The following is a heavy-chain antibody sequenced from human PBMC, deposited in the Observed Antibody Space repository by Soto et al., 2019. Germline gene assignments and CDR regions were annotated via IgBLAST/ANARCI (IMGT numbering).Heavy chain of an antibody. D-gene: IGHD1-1*01. J-gene: IGHJ4*02. CDR3: ARAGFWNLDS. CDR1: DKSISKDIW. CDR2: GHHTKGA. Sequence: SETLSLICVVSDKSISKDIWWNWVRQPPGQWLEWIGEGHHTKGALYNPALRSRVTVSADLFNSKIFLEVHSLGAADTAVYYCARAGFWNLDSWGQGTPVTESS. V-gene: IGHV4-4*02.